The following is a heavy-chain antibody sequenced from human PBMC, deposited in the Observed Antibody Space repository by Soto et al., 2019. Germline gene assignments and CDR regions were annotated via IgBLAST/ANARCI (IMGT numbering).Heavy chain of an antibody. J-gene: IGHJ3*02. D-gene: IGHD6-13*01. CDR1: GDTFTSYA. CDR2: INAGNGNT. CDR3: ARDVLISWDDAFDI. Sequence: GASVKVSCEACGDTFTSYAMHLGRQAPGQRLEWMGWINAGNGNTKYSQKFQGRVTITRDTSASTAYMELSSLRSEDTAMYYCARDVLISWDDAFDIWGQGTMVTVSS. V-gene: IGHV1-3*01.